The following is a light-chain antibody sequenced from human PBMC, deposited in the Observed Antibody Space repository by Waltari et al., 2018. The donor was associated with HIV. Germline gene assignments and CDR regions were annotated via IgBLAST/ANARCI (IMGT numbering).Light chain of an antibody. CDR2: LNP. CDR3: QSYDNSLRGSV. CDR1: SSNNGAPFD. Sequence: QSVLTQPPSVSGAPGQKVTIPCTGNSSNNGAPFDIHWYQQLPDKTPKLLIYLNPNRPSGVPDRFSGSRSGTSASLAITWLQAEDEADYYCQSYDNSLRGSVFGGGTRVTVL. J-gene: IGLJ3*02. V-gene: IGLV1-40*01.